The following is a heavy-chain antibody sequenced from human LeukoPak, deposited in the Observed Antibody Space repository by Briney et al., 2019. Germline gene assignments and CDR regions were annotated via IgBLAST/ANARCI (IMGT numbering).Heavy chain of an antibody. D-gene: IGHD3-16*01. CDR3: ARAEGAASHI. CDR1: GGSVTTYH. V-gene: IGHV4-59*02. J-gene: IGHJ3*02. CDR2: IHYSGGA. Sequence: SETLSLTCAVSGGSVTTYHWTWIRQPPGKGLEWIGHIHYSGGADYNPSLKSRVSMSLDTSKNHFSLRLTSVTPADTGVYFCARAEGAASHIWGQGTMVSVSS.